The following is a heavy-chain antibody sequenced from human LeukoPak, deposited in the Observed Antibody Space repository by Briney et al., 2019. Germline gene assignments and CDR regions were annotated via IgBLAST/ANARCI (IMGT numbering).Heavy chain of an antibody. CDR1: GGTFSSYA. J-gene: IGHJ2*01. Sequence: ASVKVSCKASGGTFSSYAISWVRQAPGQGLEWMGRIIPILGIANYAQKFEGRVTITADKSTSTAYMELSSLRSEDTAVYSCARTPGPAAMRSLPHLWGRGTLVTVSS. CDR3: ARTPGPAAMRSLPHL. CDR2: IIPILGIA. V-gene: IGHV1-69*04. D-gene: IGHD2-2*01.